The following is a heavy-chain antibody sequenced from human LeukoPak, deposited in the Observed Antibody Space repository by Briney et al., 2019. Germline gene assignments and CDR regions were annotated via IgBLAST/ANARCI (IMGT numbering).Heavy chain of an antibody. CDR2: MDTSGHT. J-gene: IGHJ5*02. CDR1: GGSISGYY. V-gene: IGHV4-4*07. Sequence: SETLSLTCIVSGGSISGYYWSWIRQPAAKGLEWIGHMDTSGHTNYNSSLISRVTMSVDTSKNQFSLRLTSVTAADTAVYYCARHWSHSVAQFGRSYWFDPWGQGTLVTVSS. D-gene: IGHD2-15*01. CDR3: ARHWSHSVAQFGRSYWFDP.